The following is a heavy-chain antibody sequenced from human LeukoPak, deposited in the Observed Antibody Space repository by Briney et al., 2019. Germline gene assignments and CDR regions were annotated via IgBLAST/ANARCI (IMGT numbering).Heavy chain of an antibody. CDR2: ISGSGGST. CDR3: AKVGSLRFLEWLLYLDY. CDR1: GFTFSSYA. J-gene: IGHJ4*02. Sequence: GGSLRLSCAASGFTFSSYAMSWVRQAPGKGLEWVSAISGSGGSTYYADSVKGRFTISRDNSKNTLYLQMNSLRAEDTAVYYCAKVGSLRFLEWLLYLDYWGQGTLVTVSS. V-gene: IGHV3-23*01. D-gene: IGHD3-3*01.